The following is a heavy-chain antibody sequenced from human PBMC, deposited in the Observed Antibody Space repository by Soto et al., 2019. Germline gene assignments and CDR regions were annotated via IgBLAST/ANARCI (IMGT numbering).Heavy chain of an antibody. CDR1: GGSISSYY. J-gene: IGHJ5*02. Sequence: SEILSLTCTVSGGSISSYYWSWIRQPPGKGLEWIGYIYYSGSTNYNPSLKSRVTISVDTSKNQFSLKLSSVTAADTAVYYCARVRSSGSSDNWFDPWGQGTLVTVSS. CDR3: ARVRSSGSSDNWFDP. V-gene: IGHV4-59*01. D-gene: IGHD3-10*01. CDR2: IYYSGST.